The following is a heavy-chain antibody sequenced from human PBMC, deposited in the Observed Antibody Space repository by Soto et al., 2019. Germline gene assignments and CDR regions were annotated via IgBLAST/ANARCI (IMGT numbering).Heavy chain of an antibody. V-gene: IGHV4-39*07. Sequence: SETLSLTCTVSGGSIISSSYYRGWIRQPPGKGLEWIGSIYYSGSTNYNPSLKSRVTISVDTSKNQFSLKLSSVTAADTAVYYCARGYCSGGSCGLFDYWGQGTLVTVSS. CDR3: ARGYCSGGSCGLFDY. J-gene: IGHJ4*02. CDR2: IYYSGST. D-gene: IGHD2-15*01. CDR1: GGSIISSSYY.